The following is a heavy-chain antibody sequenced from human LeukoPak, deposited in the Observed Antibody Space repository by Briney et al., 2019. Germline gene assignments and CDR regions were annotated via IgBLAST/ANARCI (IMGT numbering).Heavy chain of an antibody. V-gene: IGHV4-59*08. D-gene: IGHD2-21*02. CDR2: IFYSGTT. J-gene: IGHJ4*02. Sequence: PSETLSLTCTVSGGSISSYYWSWIRQPPGKGLEWIGFIFYSGTTNYNPSLKSRVTISVDTSKNQFSLKLSSVTAADTAVYYCARGEGVVTAISFDYWGQGTLVTVSS. CDR1: GGSISSYY. CDR3: ARGEGVVTAISFDY.